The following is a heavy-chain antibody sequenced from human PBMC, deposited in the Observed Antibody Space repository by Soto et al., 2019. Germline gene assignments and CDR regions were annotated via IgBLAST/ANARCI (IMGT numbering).Heavy chain of an antibody. CDR1: GFTFSSYA. J-gene: IGHJ5*02. D-gene: IGHD6-19*01. CDR3: ARARHWLLCFDP. Sequence: QVQLVESGGGVVQPGRSLRLSCAASGFTFSSYAMHWVRQAPGKGLEWVAVISYDGSNTYYADSVKGRFTISRDNSKNPLYLKMNSLRAEDTAVYYCARARHWLLCFDPWGQGTLVTVSS. V-gene: IGHV3-30-3*01. CDR2: ISYDGSNT.